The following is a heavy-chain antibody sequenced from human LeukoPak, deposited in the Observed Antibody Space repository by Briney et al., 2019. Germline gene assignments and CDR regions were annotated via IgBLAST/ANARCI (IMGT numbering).Heavy chain of an antibody. Sequence: SSETLSLTCAVYGGSFSGYYWSWIRQPPGKGLEWIGEINHSGSTNYNPSLKSRVTISVDTSKNQFSLKLSSVTAADTAVYYCARGSDTAMVDYYYYGMDVWGQGTTVTVSS. D-gene: IGHD5-18*01. J-gene: IGHJ6*02. V-gene: IGHV4-34*01. CDR3: ARGSDTAMVDYYYYGMDV. CDR2: INHSGST. CDR1: GGSFSGYY.